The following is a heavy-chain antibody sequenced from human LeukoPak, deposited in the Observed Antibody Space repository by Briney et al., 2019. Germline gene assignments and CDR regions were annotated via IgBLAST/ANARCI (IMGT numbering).Heavy chain of an antibody. CDR1: GYTFTSYY. Sequence: ASVTVSCTASGYTFTSYYMHWVRRAPGQGLEWMGIINPSGGSTSYAQKFQGRVTMTRDTSTSTVYMELSSLRSEDTAVYYCARVDGSYTVDYWGQGTLVTVSS. D-gene: IGHD1-26*01. V-gene: IGHV1-46*01. J-gene: IGHJ4*02. CDR3: ARVDGSYTVDY. CDR2: INPSGGST.